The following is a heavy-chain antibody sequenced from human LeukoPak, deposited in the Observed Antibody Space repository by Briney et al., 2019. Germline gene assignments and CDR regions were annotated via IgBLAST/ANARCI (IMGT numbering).Heavy chain of an antibody. CDR1: GFTFDDYV. Sequence: PGGSLRLSCAASGFTFDDYVMSWVRQAPGKGLEWVSGINWNGGSTGYADSVKGRFTISRDNAKNSLYLQMNSLRAEDTAVYYCAPLEGLRLGELSPRVVYWGQGTLVTVSS. V-gene: IGHV3-20*04. D-gene: IGHD3-16*02. CDR3: APLEGLRLGELSPRVVY. CDR2: INWNGGST. J-gene: IGHJ4*02.